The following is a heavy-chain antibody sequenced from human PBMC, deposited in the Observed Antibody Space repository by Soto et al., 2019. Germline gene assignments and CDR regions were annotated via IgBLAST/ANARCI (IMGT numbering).Heavy chain of an antibody. Sequence: PGGSLRLSCAASGFTFSSYGMHWVRQAPGKGLEWVAVIWYDGSNKYYADTVKGRFTISRDNSKNTLYLQMNSLRAEDTAVYYCARGYYDFWSGYPQPPTRYYYMDVRGKGTTVTVSS. CDR2: IWYDGSNK. J-gene: IGHJ6*03. CDR1: GFTFSSYG. D-gene: IGHD3-3*01. CDR3: ARGYYDFWSGYPQPPTRYYYMDV. V-gene: IGHV3-33*01.